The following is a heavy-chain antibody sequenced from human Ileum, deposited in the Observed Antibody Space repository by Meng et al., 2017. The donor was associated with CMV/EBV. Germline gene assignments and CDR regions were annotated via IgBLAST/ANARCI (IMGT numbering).Heavy chain of an antibody. Sequence: LSCAASGFTFSSYAMSWVRQAPGKGLEWVSAISGSGGSTYHADSVKGRFTISRDNSKNTLYLQMNSLRAEDTAVYYCAKGPTGIFDYWGQGTLVTVSS. V-gene: IGHV3-23*01. J-gene: IGHJ4*02. CDR3: AKGPTGIFDY. D-gene: IGHD1-1*01. CDR2: ISGSGGST. CDR1: GFTFSSYA.